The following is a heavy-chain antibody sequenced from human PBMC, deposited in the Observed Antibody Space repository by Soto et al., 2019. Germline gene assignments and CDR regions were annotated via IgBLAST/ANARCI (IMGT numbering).Heavy chain of an antibody. CDR1: GGSFSAYY. CDR3: ARGISMGVAVQKDAPDKYYFDS. Sequence: PSETLSLPCAVYGGSFSAYYWSWVRQPPGKGLEWIGEVHHRGSTNYNPSLKSRVTITADQCKNQFSRKLSSVTAADTAVYYCARGISMGVAVQKDAPDKYYFDSWGRGTLVTVSS. D-gene: IGHD3-10*01. J-gene: IGHJ4*02. V-gene: IGHV4-34*01. CDR2: VHHRGST.